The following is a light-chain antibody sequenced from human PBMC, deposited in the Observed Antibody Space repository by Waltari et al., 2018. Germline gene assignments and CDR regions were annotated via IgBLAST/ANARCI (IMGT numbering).Light chain of an antibody. V-gene: IGLV3-21*04. CDR1: NIGSTR. CDR3: LVWHSTTDHHGV. CDR2: YDS. J-gene: IGLJ2*01. Sequence: SYVVTQSPSVSVAPGAPARITCGGANIGSTRVHWYQQRPGQAPVLVISYDSDRPSGIPERFSGSNSGNTATLTISWVEADDEADYYCLVWHSTTDHHGVFGGGTKLTVL.